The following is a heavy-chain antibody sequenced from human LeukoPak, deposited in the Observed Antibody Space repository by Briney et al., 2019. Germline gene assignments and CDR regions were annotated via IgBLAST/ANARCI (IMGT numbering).Heavy chain of an antibody. CDR1: GGSISGYY. J-gene: IGHJ4*02. CDR3: ARVTGYMVEDYFDY. Sequence: SETLSLTCTVSGGSISGYYWSWIRQPPGKGLEWIGYIYYSGSTNYNPSLKSRVTISVDTSKNQFSLRLSSVTAADTAVYYCARVTGYMVEDYFDYWGQGTLVTVSS. D-gene: IGHD5-12*01. V-gene: IGHV4-59*01. CDR2: IYYSGST.